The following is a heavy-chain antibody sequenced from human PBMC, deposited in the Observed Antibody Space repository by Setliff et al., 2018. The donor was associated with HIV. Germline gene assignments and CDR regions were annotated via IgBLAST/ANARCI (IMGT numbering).Heavy chain of an antibody. D-gene: IGHD3-3*01. CDR1: GGSISSYY. Sequence: SETLSLTCTVSGGSISSYYWSWIRQPPGKGLEWIGYIYYSGSTNYNPSLKSRVNISVDTSKNQFSLKLSSVTAADTAIYYCARGRDYTGSWFRPFYLDFWGHGNLVTVSS. J-gene: IGHJ4*01. CDR2: IYYSGST. CDR3: ARGRDYTGSWFRPFYLDF. V-gene: IGHV4-59*08.